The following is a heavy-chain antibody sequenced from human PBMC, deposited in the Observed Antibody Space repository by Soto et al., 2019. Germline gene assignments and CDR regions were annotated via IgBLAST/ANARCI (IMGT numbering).Heavy chain of an antibody. D-gene: IGHD5-12*01. J-gene: IGHJ6*02. CDR1: GGSISSYY. V-gene: IGHV4-59*12. CDR2: IYYSGST. CDR3: ARRRGFPYYYGMDV. Sequence: SETLSLTCTVSGGSISSYYWSWIRQPPGKGLEWIGYIYYSGSTNYNPSLKSRVTISVDTSKNQFSLKLTSVTAADTAVYYCARRRGFPYYYGMDVRGQGTTVTVSS.